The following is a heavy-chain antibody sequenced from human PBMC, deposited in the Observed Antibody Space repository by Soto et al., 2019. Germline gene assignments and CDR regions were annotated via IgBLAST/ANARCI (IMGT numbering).Heavy chain of an antibody. CDR2: ISFDGSNQ. V-gene: IGHV3-30-3*01. J-gene: IGHJ6*02. Sequence: QVQLVESGGGVVQPGRSLRLSCGASKFTFSSYPMHWVRQAPGKGLEWVALISFDGSNQYYADSVKGRFTISRDNSRNTLYLQMNSRRAGDTAVYFWARERSSGYYPHYDMDVWGQGTTVTVSS. CDR1: KFTFSSYP. D-gene: IGHD3-22*01. CDR3: ARERSSGYYPHYDMDV.